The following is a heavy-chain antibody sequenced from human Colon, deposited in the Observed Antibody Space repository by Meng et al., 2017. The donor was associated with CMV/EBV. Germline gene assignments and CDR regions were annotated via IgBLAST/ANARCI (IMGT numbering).Heavy chain of an antibody. CDR3: VRSLDDASGQFRDY. J-gene: IGHJ4*02. D-gene: IGHD3-3*01. CDR1: GYTFTTFG. V-gene: IGHV1-18*01. Sequence: ASVKVSCKASGYTFTTFGISWVRQAPGQGPEWMGWISPYSGHTNSAPKFQGRVTLTTDTSTSTAYMDLRSLRSDDTAVYYCVRSLDDASGQFRDYWGQGTLVTVPQ. CDR2: ISPYSGHT.